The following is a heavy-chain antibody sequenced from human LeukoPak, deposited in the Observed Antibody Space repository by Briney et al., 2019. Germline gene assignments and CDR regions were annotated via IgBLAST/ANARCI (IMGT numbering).Heavy chain of an antibody. D-gene: IGHD4-11*01. CDR3: ARSEVEEVTTVCFYC. Sequence: GGSLRLSCAASGFTFSSYAMSWVRQAPGKGLEWVSAISGSGGSTYCAARVKCRFTSSRDDSKNTLYLQMNTLRAEDTAVYYGARSEVEEVTTVCFYCWGEGTLVTVSS. J-gene: IGHJ4*02. CDR1: GFTFSSYA. V-gene: IGHV3-23*01. CDR2: ISGSGGST.